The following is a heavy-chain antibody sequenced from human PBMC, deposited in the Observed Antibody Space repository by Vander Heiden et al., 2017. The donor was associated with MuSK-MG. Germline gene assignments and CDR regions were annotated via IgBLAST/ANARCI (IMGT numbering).Heavy chain of an antibody. CDR2: IYYGGST. V-gene: IGHV4-39*01. CDR3: ARQHSSSSVGYFDY. D-gene: IGHD6-6*01. CDR1: GGSISSSSYF. J-gene: IGHJ4*02. Sequence: QLQLQESGPGLVKPSETLSLTCTVSGGSISSSSYFWGWIRQPPGKGLDWIGSIYYGGSTYYNPSLKSRVTMSVDASKNQFSLKLSSVTAADTAVYYCARQHSSSSVGYFDYWGQGTLVTVSS.